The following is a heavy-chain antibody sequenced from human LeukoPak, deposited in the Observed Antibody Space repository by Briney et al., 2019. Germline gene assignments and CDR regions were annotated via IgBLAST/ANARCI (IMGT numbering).Heavy chain of an antibody. CDR3: ASSTTLTLNYYYYGMDV. CDR1: GFTFSSYA. CDR2: ISGSGGST. D-gene: IGHD1-1*01. J-gene: IGHJ6*02. Sequence: PGGSLRLSCAASGFTFSSYAMSWVRQAPGKGLEWVSAISGSGGSTYYADSVKGRFTISRDNSKNTLYLQMNSLRAEDTAVYYCASSTTLTLNYYYYGMDVWGQGTTVTVSS. V-gene: IGHV3-23*01.